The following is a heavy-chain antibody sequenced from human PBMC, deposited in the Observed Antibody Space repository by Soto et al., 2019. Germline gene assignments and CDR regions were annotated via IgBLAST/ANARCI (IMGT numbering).Heavy chain of an antibody. V-gene: IGHV2-5*02. Sequence: SGPTLVNPTQNLTLTCTFSGFSLSTSGVGVGWIRQPPGKALEWLALIYWDDDKRYSPSLKSRLTITKDTSKNQVVLTMPNMAPGDTATYYCARLYGSGSYYKGGWFDPWGQGTLVTVSS. CDR2: IYWDDDK. CDR1: GFSLSTSGVG. J-gene: IGHJ5*02. CDR3: ARLYGSGSYYKGGWFDP. D-gene: IGHD3-10*01.